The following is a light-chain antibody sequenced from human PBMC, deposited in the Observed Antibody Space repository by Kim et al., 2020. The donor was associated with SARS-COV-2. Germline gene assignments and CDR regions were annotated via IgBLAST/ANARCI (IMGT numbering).Light chain of an antibody. CDR3: QSFDSGNRGV. V-gene: IGLV6-57*03. CDR1: SGSIASNY. CDR2: ENS. J-gene: IGLJ1*01. Sequence: KTVTISCTRGSGSIASNYVQWYQQRPGSAPTTVIYENSQRPSGVPDRFSGSIDSSSNSASLSISGLKTEDEADYHCQSFDSGNRGVFGTGTKVTVL.